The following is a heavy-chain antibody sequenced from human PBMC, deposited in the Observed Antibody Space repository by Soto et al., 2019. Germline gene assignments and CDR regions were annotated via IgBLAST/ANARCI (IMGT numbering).Heavy chain of an antibody. J-gene: IGHJ6*02. CDR1: GFTFSSYS. CDR3: ARDGITMVRGVIEYYGMDV. V-gene: IGHV3-21*01. CDR2: ISSSSSYI. D-gene: IGHD3-10*01. Sequence: GGSLRLSCAASGFTFSSYSMNWVRQAPGKGLEWVSSISSSSSYIYYADSLKGRFTISRDNAKNSLYLQMNSLRAEDTAVYYCARDGITMVRGVIEYYGMDVWGQGTTVTVSS.